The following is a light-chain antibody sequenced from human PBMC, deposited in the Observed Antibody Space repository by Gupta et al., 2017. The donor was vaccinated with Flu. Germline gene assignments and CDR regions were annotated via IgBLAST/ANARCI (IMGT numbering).Light chain of an antibody. CDR3: SSYTGNIWV. J-gene: IGLJ3*02. V-gene: IGLV2-14*01. Sequence: QSALTQPASVSGSPGQSITLSCPGTSSDVGDYNYVSWYQHHPGKAPKLMIYEVSNRPSGVSNRFSGSKSGNTASLTISGLRAEDEADYYCSSYTGNIWVFGGGTKVTVL. CDR2: EVS. CDR1: SSDVGDYNY.